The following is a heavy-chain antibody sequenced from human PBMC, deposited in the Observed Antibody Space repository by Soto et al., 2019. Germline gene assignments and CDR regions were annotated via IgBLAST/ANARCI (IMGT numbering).Heavy chain of an antibody. CDR1: GGSFSGFY. CDR2: INHSGSS. CDR3: ARIAGPWYFAL. J-gene: IGHJ2*01. D-gene: IGHD2-21*01. V-gene: IGHV4-34*01. Sequence: QVQLQQWGAGLLKPSETLSLTCAVHGGSFSGFYWTWIRQPPGKGLEWIGEINHSGSSNYNPPLKSRVTMSLDTSRNQFSLSLNSVTAADTAVYYCARIAGPWYFALWGRGNLVTVSS.